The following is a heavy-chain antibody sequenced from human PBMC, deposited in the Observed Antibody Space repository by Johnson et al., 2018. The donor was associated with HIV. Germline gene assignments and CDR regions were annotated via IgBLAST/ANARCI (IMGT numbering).Heavy chain of an antibody. CDR1: GFAFSGYA. CDR2: ISYDGTKK. Sequence: QVQLVESGGGLVKPGGSLRLSCAASGFAFSGYALHWVRQAPGKGLEWVALISYDGTKKYSAGSVKGRFTISRDNSKNTLYLQMNRLSAEDTAVYYCARGGFGELLQDDAFDIWGQGTMVTVSS. J-gene: IGHJ3*02. V-gene: IGHV3-30*14. D-gene: IGHD3-10*01. CDR3: ARGGFGELLQDDAFDI.